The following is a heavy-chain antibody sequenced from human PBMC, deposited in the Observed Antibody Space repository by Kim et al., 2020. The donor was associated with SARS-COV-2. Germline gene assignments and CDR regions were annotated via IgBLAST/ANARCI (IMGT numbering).Heavy chain of an antibody. CDR1: GFTFSSYG. J-gene: IGHJ4*02. D-gene: IGHD6-13*01. CDR2: IWYDGSNK. Sequence: GGSLRLSCAASGFTFSSYGMHWVRQAPGKGLEWVAVIWYDGSNKYYADSVKGRFTISRDNSKNTLYLQMNSLRAEDTAVYYCARAEVAAAVYYFDYWGQGTLVTVSS. V-gene: IGHV3-33*01. CDR3: ARAEVAAAVYYFDY.